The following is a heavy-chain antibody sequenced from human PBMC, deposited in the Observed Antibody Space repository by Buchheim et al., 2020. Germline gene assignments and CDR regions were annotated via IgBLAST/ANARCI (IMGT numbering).Heavy chain of an antibody. Sequence: QVQLVESGGGVVQPGGSLRLSCTASGFTFSSYGMHWVRQAPGKGLEWVAVIFYDGGNQYYADSVKGRFTISRDNSKNTLYLQKNSLTADTTAVYYSTKDQHFQDANYYFDFWGQGT. CDR1: GFTFSSYG. D-gene: IGHD1-7*01. V-gene: IGHV3-30*18. J-gene: IGHJ4*02. CDR3: TKDQHFQDANYYFDF. CDR2: IFYDGGNQ.